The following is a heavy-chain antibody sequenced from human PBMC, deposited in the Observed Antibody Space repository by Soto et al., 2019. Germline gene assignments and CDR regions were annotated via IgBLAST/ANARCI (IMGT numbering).Heavy chain of an antibody. V-gene: IGHV3-74*01. CDR1: GFTFNNHW. D-gene: IGHD3-10*01. J-gene: IGHJ6*02. CDR2: INSDGTIK. Sequence: EVQLVESGGTLVQPGGSLRLSCAVSGFTFNNHWMHWVRQAPGKGLVWVSHINSDGTIKTYADSVKGRFTVSRDNAKNTLYLQMESLRAEDTALYFCARGDGSWTHSNYHFYGLDVWGQGTPVTVSS. CDR3: ARGDGSWTHSNYHFYGLDV.